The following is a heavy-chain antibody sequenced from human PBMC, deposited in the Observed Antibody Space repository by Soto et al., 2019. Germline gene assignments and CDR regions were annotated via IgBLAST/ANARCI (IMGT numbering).Heavy chain of an antibody. Sequence: GASVKVSCKASGYTFNKYGISWVRQAPGQGLEWMGWISAYNGDTSYAQKFQGRVTMTTDTSTNTAYMELRSLRSDDTAVYYCAREGDRDSSSWYRPSAYLWYYYYGMDVWGQXTTVTVSS. CDR2: ISAYNGDT. V-gene: IGHV1-18*01. CDR3: AREGDRDSSSWYRPSAYLWYYYYGMDV. J-gene: IGHJ6*02. D-gene: IGHD6-13*01. CDR1: GYTFNKYG.